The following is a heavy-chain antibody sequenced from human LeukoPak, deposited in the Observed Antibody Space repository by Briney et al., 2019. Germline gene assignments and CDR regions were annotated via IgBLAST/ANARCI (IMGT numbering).Heavy chain of an antibody. Sequence: PGGSLRLSCAASGFTFTYENMHWVRQAPGKGPEWLTLSRFDRNNQDYEDSVKGRFTVSRDNSKNTLYLQMTSLTLEDTAVYYCAKDGNWGLQYWGQGTLVTVSS. CDR1: GFTFTYEN. CDR2: SRFDRNNQ. V-gene: IGHV3-30*02. J-gene: IGHJ4*02. CDR3: AKDGNWGLQY. D-gene: IGHD3-16*01.